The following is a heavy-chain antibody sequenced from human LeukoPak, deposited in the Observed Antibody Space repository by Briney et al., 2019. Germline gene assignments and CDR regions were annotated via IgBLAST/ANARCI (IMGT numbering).Heavy chain of an antibody. V-gene: IGHV4-59*08. D-gene: IGHD6-19*01. CDR2: MYYSGST. Sequence: GSLRLSCAASGFTFSSYAMSWIRQPPGKGLEWIGYMYYSGSTSYNPSLKGRVTISVDPSKSHFSLNLRSVTAADTAVYYCARASGGWYGLFDSWGQGTLVTVSS. CDR3: ARASGGWYGLFDS. CDR1: GFTFSSYA. J-gene: IGHJ4*02.